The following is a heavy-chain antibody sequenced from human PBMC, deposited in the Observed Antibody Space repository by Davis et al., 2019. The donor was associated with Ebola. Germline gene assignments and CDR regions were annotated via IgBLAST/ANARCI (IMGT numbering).Heavy chain of an antibody. CDR2: MRYDGSNK. CDR3: AKDKGPEDWYFDL. J-gene: IGHJ2*01. Sequence: GGSLRLSCAASGFTFRSYAMHWVRQAPGKGLEWVAFMRYDGSNKFYADSVKGRFTISRDNSKNTLYLQMNSLRAEDTAVYYCAKDKGPEDWYFDLWGRGTLVTVSS. V-gene: IGHV3-30*02. CDR1: GFTFRSYA.